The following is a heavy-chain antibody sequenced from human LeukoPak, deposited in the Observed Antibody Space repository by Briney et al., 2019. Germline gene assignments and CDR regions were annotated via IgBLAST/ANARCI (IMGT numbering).Heavy chain of an antibody. CDR2: IIPIFGTP. CDR3: ARDNSVRDEAWWFNP. V-gene: IGHV1-69*05. J-gene: IGHJ5*02. D-gene: IGHD5-24*01. Sequence: GASVKVSCKASGGSFSNYGITWVRQAPGQGLEWMGGIIPIFGTPNYAQKFQGRVTLTRDMSTSTDYLELSSLRSEDTAVYYCARDNSVRDEAWWFNPWGQGTLVTVSS. CDR1: GGSFSNYG.